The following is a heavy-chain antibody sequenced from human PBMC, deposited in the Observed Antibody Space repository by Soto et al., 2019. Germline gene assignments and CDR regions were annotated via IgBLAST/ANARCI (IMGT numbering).Heavy chain of an antibody. CDR1: GYTFTSYA. CDR2: INAGNGNT. V-gene: IGHV1-3*01. Sequence: ASVKVSCKASGYTFTSYAMHWVRQAPGQRLEWMGWINAGNGNTKYSQKFQGRVTITRDTSASTAYMELSSLRSEDTAVYYCGRVSGYSFGYGYWGQGTLVTVSS. D-gene: IGHD5-18*01. CDR3: GRVSGYSFGYGY. J-gene: IGHJ4*02.